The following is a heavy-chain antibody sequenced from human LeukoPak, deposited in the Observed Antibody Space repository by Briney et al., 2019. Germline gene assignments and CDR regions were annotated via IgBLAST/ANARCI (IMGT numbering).Heavy chain of an antibody. D-gene: IGHD2-8*01. CDR3: AREAYCTNGVCYFDY. Sequence: PGGSLRLSCAASGFTFSSYSMNWVRQAPGKGLEWVSYISSSSSTIYYADSVKGRFTISRDNAKNSLYLQMNSLRAEDTAVYYCAREAYCTNGVCYFDYWGQGTLVTVSS. J-gene: IGHJ4*02. V-gene: IGHV3-48*01. CDR1: GFTFSSYS. CDR2: ISSSSSTI.